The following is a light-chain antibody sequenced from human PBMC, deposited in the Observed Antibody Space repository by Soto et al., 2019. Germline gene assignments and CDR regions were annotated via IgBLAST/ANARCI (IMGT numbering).Light chain of an antibody. CDR1: SSDVGDYNY. J-gene: IGLJ1*01. CDR2: EVS. CDR3: CSYTSTSARV. V-gene: IGLV2-14*01. Sequence: QSVLTQPASVSGSPGQSITISCTGTSSDVGDYNYVSWYQQHPGKVPKLMIFEVSNRHSGVSNRFSGSKSGNTASLTISGLQTDDEADYYCCSYTSTSARVFGTGTKLTVL.